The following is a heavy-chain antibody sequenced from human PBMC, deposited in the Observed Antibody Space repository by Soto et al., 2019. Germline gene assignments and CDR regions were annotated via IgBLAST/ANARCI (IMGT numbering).Heavy chain of an antibody. CDR2: ISYDGSNK. J-gene: IGHJ6*02. V-gene: IGHV3-30-3*01. Sequence: QVQLVESGGGVVQPGRSLRLSCAASGFTFSSYAMHWVRQAPGKGLEWGAVISYDGSNKYYADSVKGRFTISRDNSKNTLYLQMNSLRAEDTAVYYCARGIAARRVYYYYGMDVWGQGTTVTVSS. CDR1: GFTFSSYA. CDR3: ARGIAARRVYYYYGMDV. D-gene: IGHD6-6*01.